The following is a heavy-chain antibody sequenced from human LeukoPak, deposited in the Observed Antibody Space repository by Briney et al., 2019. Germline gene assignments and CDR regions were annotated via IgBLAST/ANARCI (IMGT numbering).Heavy chain of an antibody. D-gene: IGHD4-11*01. CDR3: AKAGGSLQSSNSDY. CDR2: ISGGGGST. CDR1: GFTFNNYA. Sequence: GGSLRPSCAASGFTFNNYAMSWVRQAPGKGLEWVSAISGGGGSTYYADSVKGRFTISRDNSKNTLYLQMNSLRAEDTAVYYCAKAGGSLQSSNSDYWGQGTLVTVSS. V-gene: IGHV3-23*01. J-gene: IGHJ4*02.